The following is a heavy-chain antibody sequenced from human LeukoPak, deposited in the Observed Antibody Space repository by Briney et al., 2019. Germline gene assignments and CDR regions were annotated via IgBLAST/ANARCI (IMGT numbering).Heavy chain of an antibody. V-gene: IGHV3-23*01. Sequence: PGGSLRLSCAASGFTFSNHAMNWVRHAPGKGLEWVSIISGSCHGPVKYYADSVKGRFTISRDDSKNTLYLQMNSLRAEDTAAYYCAKTSVGEGRIIASGYFDKWGQGTLVTVSS. CDR2: ISGSCHGPVK. D-gene: IGHD2-15*01. CDR3: AKTSVGEGRIIASGYFDK. CDR1: GFTFSNHA. J-gene: IGHJ4*02.